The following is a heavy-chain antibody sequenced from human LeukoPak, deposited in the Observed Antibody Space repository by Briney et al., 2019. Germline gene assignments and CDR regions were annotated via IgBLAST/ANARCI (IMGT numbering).Heavy chain of an antibody. Sequence: ASVKVSCKASGYTFTSYGISWVRQAPGQGLEWMGWISAYNGNTNYAQKLQGRVTMTTDTSTSTAYMELSSLRSDDTAVYYCASVDSGGDYFDYWGQGTLVSVSS. V-gene: IGHV1-18*01. CDR2: ISAYNGNT. CDR1: GYTFTSYG. D-gene: IGHD2-15*01. J-gene: IGHJ4*02. CDR3: ASVDSGGDYFDY.